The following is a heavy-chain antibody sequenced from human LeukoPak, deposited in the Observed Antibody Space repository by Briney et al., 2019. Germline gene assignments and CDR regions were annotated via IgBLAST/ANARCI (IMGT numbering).Heavy chain of an antibody. J-gene: IGHJ6*03. D-gene: IGHD2-2*01. CDR3: AKQYCSSTSCPTKQTYYYYYMDV. CDR2: ISGSGGST. Sequence: GGSLRLSCAASGFTFSSYAMSWVRQAPGKGLEWVSAISGSGGSTYYADSVKGRFTISRDNSKNTLYLQMNSLRAEDTAVYYCAKQYCSSTSCPTKQTYYYYYMDVWGKGTTVTVSS. V-gene: IGHV3-23*01. CDR1: GFTFSSYA.